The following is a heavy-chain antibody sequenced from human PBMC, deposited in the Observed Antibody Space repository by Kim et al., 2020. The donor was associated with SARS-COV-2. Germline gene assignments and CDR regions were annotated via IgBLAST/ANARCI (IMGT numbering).Heavy chain of an antibody. V-gene: IGHV1-69*13. CDR3: AGGTRDIVVVLYYYGMDV. J-gene: IGHJ6*02. Sequence: SVKVSCKASGGTFSSYAISWVRQAPGQGLEWMGGIIPIFGTANYAQKFQGRVTITADESTSTAYMELSSLRSEDTAVYYCAGGTRDIVVVLYYYGMDVWGQGTTVTVSS. CDR2: IIPIFGTA. D-gene: IGHD2-2*01. CDR1: GGTFSSYA.